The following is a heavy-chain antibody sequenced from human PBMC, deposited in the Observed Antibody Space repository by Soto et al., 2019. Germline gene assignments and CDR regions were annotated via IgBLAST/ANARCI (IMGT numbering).Heavy chain of an antibody. V-gene: IGHV4-31*03. CDR1: GGSISSGGYY. D-gene: IGHD3-22*01. CDR2: IYYSGST. J-gene: IGHJ5*02. CDR3: ARDRYYYDSSGYFNWFDP. Sequence: SETLSLTYTVSGGSISSGGYYWSWIRQHPGKGLEWIGYIYYSGSTYYNPSLKSRVTISVDTSKNQFSLKLSSVTAADTAVYYCARDRYYYDSSGYFNWFDPWGQGTLVTVSS.